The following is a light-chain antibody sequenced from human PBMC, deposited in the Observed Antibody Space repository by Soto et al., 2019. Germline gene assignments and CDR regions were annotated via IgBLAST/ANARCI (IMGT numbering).Light chain of an antibody. Sequence: EIVLTQSPATLSLSPGERATLSCRASQSVSSSLAWYQQKPGQAPRLLIYDASTRATGIPARFSGSGSGTEFTLTISGLQSEDFAVYYCQQASNWPRTFGQGTKVDIK. CDR3: QQASNWPRT. V-gene: IGKV3-11*01. CDR1: QSVSSS. J-gene: IGKJ1*01. CDR2: DAS.